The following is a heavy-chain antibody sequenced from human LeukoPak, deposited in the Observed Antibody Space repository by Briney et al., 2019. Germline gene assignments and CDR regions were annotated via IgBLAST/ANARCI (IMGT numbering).Heavy chain of an antibody. D-gene: IGHD3-3*01. CDR1: GFTFSRYS. V-gene: IGHV3-48*01. Sequence: PGGSLRLSCAASGFTFSRYSMNWVRQAPGKGLEWISYISSSSSTVYYADSVKGRFTISRDNAKSSLYLQMNTLRAEDTAVYYCAAESVTIFGVVITWGQGILVTVSS. J-gene: IGHJ5*02. CDR2: ISSSSSTV. CDR3: AAESVTIFGVVIT.